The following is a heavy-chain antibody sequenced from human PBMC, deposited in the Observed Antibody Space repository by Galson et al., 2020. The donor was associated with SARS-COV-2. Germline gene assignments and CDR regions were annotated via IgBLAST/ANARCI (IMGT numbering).Heavy chain of an antibody. V-gene: IGHV4-4*07. J-gene: IGHJ4*02. D-gene: IGHD2-8*01. Sequence: SETLSLTCTVSGVSISNYYWSWIRQPAGKGLEWIGHIYDSGSTNYNPSLKSRVTMSVDTSKNQFSLKLSAVTATDTAVYYCARLMAPPSRTYRGPDWGQGTLVTVSS. CDR2: IYDSGST. CDR1: GVSISNYY. CDR3: ARLMAPPSRTYRGPD.